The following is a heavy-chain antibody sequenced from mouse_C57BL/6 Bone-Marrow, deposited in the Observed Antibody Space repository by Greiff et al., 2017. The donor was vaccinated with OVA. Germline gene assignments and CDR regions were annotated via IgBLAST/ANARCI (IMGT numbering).Heavy chain of an antibody. J-gene: IGHJ4*01. V-gene: IGHV5-2*01. Sequence: VQLKESGGGLVQPGESLKLSCESNEYEFPSHDMSWVRKTPEKRLELVAAINSDGGSTYYPDTMERRFIISRDNTKKTLYLQMSSLRSEDTAVYYCARDNDCRYDGRGDYWGQGTSVTVSS. CDR2: INSDGGST. CDR3: ARDNDCRYDGRGDY. CDR1: EYEFPSHD. D-gene: IGHD2-14*01.